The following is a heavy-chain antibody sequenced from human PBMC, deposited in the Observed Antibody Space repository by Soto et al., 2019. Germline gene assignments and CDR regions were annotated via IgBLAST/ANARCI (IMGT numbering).Heavy chain of an antibody. CDR3: ARDPRYYGSGSYYVGYFDY. J-gene: IGHJ4*02. D-gene: IGHD3-10*01. V-gene: IGHV3-7*03. CDR2: IKQDGSEK. CDR1: GFTFSSYW. Sequence: ASVKVSCAASGFTFSSYWMSWVRQAPGKGLEWVANIKQDGSEKYYVDSVKGRFTISRDNAKNSLYLQMNSLRAEDTAMYYCARDPRYYGSGSYYVGYFDYWGQGTLVTVSS.